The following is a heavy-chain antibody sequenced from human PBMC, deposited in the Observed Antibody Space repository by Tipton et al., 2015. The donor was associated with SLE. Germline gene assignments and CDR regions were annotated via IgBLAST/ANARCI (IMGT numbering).Heavy chain of an antibody. D-gene: IGHD2-21*02. V-gene: IGHV3-66*02. Sequence: SLRLSCAASGFTVSSNYMSWVRQAPGKGLEWVSGIYTGGRTYYADSVKGRFTISRDNSKNTLYLQMNSLRAEDTAVYYCARGDPILYWGQGTLVTVSS. CDR3: ARGDPILY. J-gene: IGHJ4*02. CDR1: GFTVSSNY. CDR2: IYTGGRT.